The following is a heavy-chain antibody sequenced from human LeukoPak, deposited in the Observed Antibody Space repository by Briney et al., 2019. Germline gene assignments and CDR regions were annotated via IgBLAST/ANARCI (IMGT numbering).Heavy chain of an antibody. J-gene: IGHJ4*02. CDR3: AKGSYYYDSAYYCDY. Sequence: GGSLRLSCAASGFTFSSYAMSWVRQAPGKGLEWVSTLSGSGGNTYYADSVKGRVTISRDDSKNTLYLQMNSLRAEDTAVYHCAKGSYYYDSAYYCDYWGQGTLVTVSS. CDR1: GFTFSSYA. D-gene: IGHD3-22*01. V-gene: IGHV3-23*01. CDR2: LSGSGGNT.